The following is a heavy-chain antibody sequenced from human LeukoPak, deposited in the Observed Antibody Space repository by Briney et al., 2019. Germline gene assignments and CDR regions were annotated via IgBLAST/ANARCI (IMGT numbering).Heavy chain of an antibody. D-gene: IGHD3-22*01. CDR1: GGSFSGYY. J-gene: IGHJ4*02. CDR3: ARGRIDSSGSYPSFFDS. V-gene: IGHV4-34*01. CDR2: INHSGST. Sequence: SETLSLTCAVYGGSFSGYYWNWIRQPPGKGLEWIGEINHSGSTNYNPSLKSRPTMSVDTSKNQFSLELSSVTAADTAVYYCARGRIDSSGSYPSFFDSWGQGALVTVSS.